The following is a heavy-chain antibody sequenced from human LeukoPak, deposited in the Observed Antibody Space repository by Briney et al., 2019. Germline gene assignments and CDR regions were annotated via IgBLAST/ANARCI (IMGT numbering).Heavy chain of an antibody. CDR2: ISSSGSTI. D-gene: IGHD5-18*01. Sequence: PGGSPRLSCAASGLTFSDYYMSWIRQAPGKGLEWVSYISSSGSTIYYADSVKGRFTISRDNAKNSLYLQMNSLRAEDTAVYYCARVPGYSYALVYYGMDVWGQGTTVTVSS. CDR1: GLTFSDYY. CDR3: ARVPGYSYALVYYGMDV. V-gene: IGHV3-11*01. J-gene: IGHJ6*02.